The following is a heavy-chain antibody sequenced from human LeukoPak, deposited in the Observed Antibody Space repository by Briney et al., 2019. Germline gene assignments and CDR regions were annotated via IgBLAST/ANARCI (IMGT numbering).Heavy chain of an antibody. Sequence: SDTLSLTCAVSGYSITSSSWWGWIRQPPGKGLEWIGYIYDSGSTNYNPSLKSRVTISVDTSKNQFSLKLSSVTAADTAVYYCARVGGTNYYYYGMDVWGQGTTVTVSS. CDR3: ARVGGTNYYYYGMDV. CDR2: IYDSGST. V-gene: IGHV4-28*03. J-gene: IGHJ6*02. D-gene: IGHD1-1*01. CDR1: GYSITSSSW.